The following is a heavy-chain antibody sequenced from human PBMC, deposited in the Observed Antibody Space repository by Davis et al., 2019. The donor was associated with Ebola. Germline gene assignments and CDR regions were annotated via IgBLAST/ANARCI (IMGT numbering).Heavy chain of an antibody. CDR2: IYPGDADT. CDR1: GYGFTSYW. CDR3: AKLGPSSDYFGRHFDW. Sequence: GESLKISCKGSGYGFTSYWIAWVRQMPGKGLEWMGIIYPGDADTRYSPSFQGHVTISADRSTNTAYLQWSNLRASDTAIYYCAKLGPSSDYFGRHFDWWGQGTLVTVSS. D-gene: IGHD3-22*01. V-gene: IGHV5-51*01. J-gene: IGHJ4*02.